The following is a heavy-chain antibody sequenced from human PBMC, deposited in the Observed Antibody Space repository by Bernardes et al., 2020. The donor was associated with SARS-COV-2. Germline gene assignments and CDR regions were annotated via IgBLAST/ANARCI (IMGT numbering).Heavy chain of an antibody. CDR1: A. Sequence: AMSWVRQTPGKGLEWVSLISDSGDNTYYADSVKGRFTISRDSSKSTLYLQMNSLRAEDTAIYYCARGGMGWELLTWFDPWGQGTLVTVSS. CDR2: ISDSGDNT. D-gene: IGHD1-26*01. CDR3: ARGGMGWELLTWFDP. J-gene: IGHJ5*02. V-gene: IGHV3-23*01.